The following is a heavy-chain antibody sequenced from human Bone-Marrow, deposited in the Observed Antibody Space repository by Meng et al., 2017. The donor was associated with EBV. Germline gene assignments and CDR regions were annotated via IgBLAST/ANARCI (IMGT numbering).Heavy chain of an antibody. J-gene: IGHJ4*02. CDR3: TTDEGGPRF. V-gene: IGHV3-15*01. Sequence: EEHLLGPGGVEVKPRESHRLSCAAAAFTFPDDGMNSFRRPPAKGLLEVGRFLSQYDGKTKDYSESVKGRFTISRDDSKTTLYLQMNRPTIEDSAVYYCTTDEGGPRFWGQGTLVTVSS. CDR2: FLSQYDGKTK. CDR1: AFTFPDDG. D-gene: IGHD1-26*01.